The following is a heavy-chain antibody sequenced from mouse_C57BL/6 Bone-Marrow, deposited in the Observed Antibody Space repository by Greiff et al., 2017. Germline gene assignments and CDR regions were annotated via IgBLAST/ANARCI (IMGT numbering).Heavy chain of an antibody. V-gene: IGHV1-26*01. D-gene: IGHD2-4*01. Sequence: VQLQQSGPELVKPGASVKISCKASGYTFTDYYMNWVKQSHGKSLEWIGDINPNNGGTSYNQKFKGKATLTVDKSSSTAYMELRSLTSEDSAVYYCARDYDYPLGYFDVWGTGTTVTVSS. J-gene: IGHJ1*03. CDR2: INPNNGGT. CDR1: GYTFTDYY. CDR3: ARDYDYPLGYFDV.